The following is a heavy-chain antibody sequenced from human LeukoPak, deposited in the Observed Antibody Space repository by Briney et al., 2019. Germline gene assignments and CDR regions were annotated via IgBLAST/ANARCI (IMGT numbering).Heavy chain of an antibody. D-gene: IGHD2-15*01. CDR2: ICSSSSYI. V-gene: IGHV3-21*01. Sequence: GGSLRLSCASSGLTFSNYSMNSVRQAPGKGLDWVAAICSSSSYIYYADSVKGRFTISRDNAKNSLYLQMNSLRAEDTAVYYCARDITTMVVAVSRLFGDAFDIWGQGTMVTVSS. J-gene: IGHJ3*02. CDR1: GLTFSNYS. CDR3: ARDITTMVVAVSRLFGDAFDI.